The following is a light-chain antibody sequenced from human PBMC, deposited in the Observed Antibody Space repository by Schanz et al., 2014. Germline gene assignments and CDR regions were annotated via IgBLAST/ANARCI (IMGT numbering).Light chain of an antibody. CDR2: AAS. CDR3: QQAISFPVT. J-gene: IGKJ4*01. Sequence: DIQMTQSPSTLSASVGDRVTITCRASQSISSWLAWYQQSPGKAPKLLISAASGLQSGVPSRFVGSGSGTDFTLTITSLQPEDSATYYCQQAISFPVTFGGGTKVEIK. V-gene: IGKV1-12*01. CDR1: QSISSW.